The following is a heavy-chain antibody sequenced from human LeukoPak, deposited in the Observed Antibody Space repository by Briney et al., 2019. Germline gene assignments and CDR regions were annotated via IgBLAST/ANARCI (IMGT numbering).Heavy chain of an antibody. Sequence: HGESLQISCQGSGYSFTSYWIGWVRQVPGKGLEWMGIIYPGDSDTRYSPSIQGQVTISADKSISTAYLQWSSLKASDTAMYYCARHPPGESMAMFDYWGQGTLVTVSS. CDR3: ARHPPGESMAMFDY. J-gene: IGHJ4*02. D-gene: IGHD2/OR15-2a*01. CDR2: IYPGDSDT. V-gene: IGHV5-51*01. CDR1: GYSFTSYW.